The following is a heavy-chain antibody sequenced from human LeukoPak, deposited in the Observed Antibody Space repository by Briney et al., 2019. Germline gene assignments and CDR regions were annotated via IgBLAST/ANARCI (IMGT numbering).Heavy chain of an antibody. CDR2: LGPSSNAI. CDR3: ARAAYSSGPDY. J-gene: IGHJ4*02. CDR1: GFTFSGYS. Sequence: PGGSLRLSCAASGFTFSGYSMNWVRQAPGKGLEWVSYLGPSSNAIHYADSVKGRFTISRDNAKYSLYLLMNSLRDEDTAVYYCARAAYSSGPDYWGQGTLVTVSS. V-gene: IGHV3-48*02. D-gene: IGHD6-25*01.